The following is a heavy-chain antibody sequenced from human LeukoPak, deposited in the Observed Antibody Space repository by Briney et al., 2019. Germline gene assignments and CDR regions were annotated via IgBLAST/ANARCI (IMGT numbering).Heavy chain of an antibody. CDR3: AKDRITMVRGVIDY. J-gene: IGHJ4*02. Sequence: GGSLRLSCAASGFTFSDYYMSWIRQAPGKGLEWVSYISSSGSTIYYADSVKGRFTISRDNSKNTLYLQMNSLRAEDTAVYYCAKDRITMVRGVIDYWGQGTLVTVSS. D-gene: IGHD3-10*01. CDR2: ISSSGSTI. CDR1: GFTFSDYY. V-gene: IGHV3-11*04.